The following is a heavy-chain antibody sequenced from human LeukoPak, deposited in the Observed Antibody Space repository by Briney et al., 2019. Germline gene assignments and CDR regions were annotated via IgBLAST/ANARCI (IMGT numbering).Heavy chain of an antibody. Sequence: PSETLSLTCTVSGGSISSYHWSWIRQPPGKGLEWIGYIYYSGSTKYNPSLKSRVTTAADTSKNQFSLKLSSVTAADTAVYYCARTEADCSGGSCYSAAFDIWGQGTMVTVSS. CDR1: GGSISSYH. V-gene: IGHV4-59*01. CDR3: ARTEADCSGGSCYSAAFDI. D-gene: IGHD2-15*01. J-gene: IGHJ3*02. CDR2: IYYSGST.